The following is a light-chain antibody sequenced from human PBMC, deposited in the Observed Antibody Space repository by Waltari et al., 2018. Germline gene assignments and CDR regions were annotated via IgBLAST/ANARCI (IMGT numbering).Light chain of an antibody. J-gene: IGLJ2*01. Sequence: QSALTQPASVSGSPGQSIPASCTGTSSYVGGYNYVSWYQQYPGKPPKLIIYDVRKRPSGVSNRFSGSKSGNTASLTISGLQAEDEGDYYCSSYTSTTTPHVLFGGGTELTVL. V-gene: IGLV2-14*01. CDR2: DVR. CDR1: SSYVGGYNY. CDR3: SSYTSTTTPHVL.